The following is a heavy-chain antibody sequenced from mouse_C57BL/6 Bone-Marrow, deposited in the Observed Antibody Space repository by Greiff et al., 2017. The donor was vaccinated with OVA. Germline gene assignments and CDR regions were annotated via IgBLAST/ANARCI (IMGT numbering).Heavy chain of an antibody. Sequence: DVMLVESGGGLVQPGGSLKLSCAASGFTFSDYYMYWVRQTPEKRLEWVAYISNGGGSTYYPDTVKGRFTISRDNAKNTLYLQMSRLKSEDTAMYYCARDSSYEFAYWGQGTLVTVSA. CDR3: ARDSSYEFAY. D-gene: IGHD1-1*01. J-gene: IGHJ3*01. CDR1: GFTFSDYY. V-gene: IGHV5-12*01. CDR2: ISNGGGST.